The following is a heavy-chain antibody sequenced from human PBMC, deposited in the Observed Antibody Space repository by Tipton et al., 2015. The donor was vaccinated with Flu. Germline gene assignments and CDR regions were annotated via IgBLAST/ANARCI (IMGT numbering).Heavy chain of an antibody. D-gene: IGHD3-22*01. V-gene: IGHV4-38-2*02. Sequence: LRLSCTVSGYFISSGYYWGWIRQPPGKGLEWIGSIYYSGNTYYNPSLKSRVTISVDTSKNQFSLKLSSVTTADTAVYYCARDGFITMIVVVTPGAFDIWGQGTMVTVSS. CDR2: IYYSGNT. CDR3: ARDGFITMIVVVTPGAFDI. CDR1: GYFISSGYY. J-gene: IGHJ3*02.